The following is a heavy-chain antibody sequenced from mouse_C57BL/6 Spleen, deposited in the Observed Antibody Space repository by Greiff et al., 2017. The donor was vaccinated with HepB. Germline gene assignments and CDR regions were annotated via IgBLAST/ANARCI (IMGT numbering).Heavy chain of an antibody. CDR1: GYAFSSSW. Sequence: VQLQQPGPELVKPGASVKISCKASGYAFSSSWMNWVKQRPGKGLEWIGRIYPGDGDTNYNGKFKGKATLTADKSSSTAYMQLSSLTSEDSAVYFCAMAQATSSYYAMDYWGQGTSVTVSS. D-gene: IGHD3-2*02. CDR2: IYPGDGDT. CDR3: AMAQATSSYYAMDY. J-gene: IGHJ4*01. V-gene: IGHV1-82*01.